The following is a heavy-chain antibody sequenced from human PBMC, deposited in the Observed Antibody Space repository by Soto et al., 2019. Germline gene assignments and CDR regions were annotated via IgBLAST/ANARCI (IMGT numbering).Heavy chain of an antibody. Sequence: QVQLQESGPGLVKPSETLSLTCTVSGGSISSYCWTWIRQPSGKGLEWIGRIYTSGSTNYNPSLKSRVTLSVDTSKNQFSLKLISVTAADTAVYYCARDLKFGQADYWGQGSQVTVSS. V-gene: IGHV4-4*07. D-gene: IGHD3-10*01. CDR3: ARDLKFGQADY. CDR2: IYTSGST. J-gene: IGHJ4*02. CDR1: GGSISSYC.